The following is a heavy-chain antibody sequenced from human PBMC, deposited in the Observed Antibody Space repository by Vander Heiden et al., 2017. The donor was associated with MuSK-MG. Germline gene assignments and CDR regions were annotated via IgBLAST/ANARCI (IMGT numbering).Heavy chain of an antibody. CDR3: ARGRVNDFGDY. CDR2: IWYDVSDK. J-gene: IGHJ4*02. Sequence: QVQLVVSGGGAVQPGRSLRLSCAAPAFTFSTYAMHWIRQSPRKGLEWAAVIWYDVSDKYHADSVKGRFTISRDNSKNTRYLQMNSLRVEDTAVYYCARGRVNDFGDYWGQGTLVTVSS. V-gene: IGHV3-33*01. D-gene: IGHD4-17*01. CDR1: AFTFSTYA.